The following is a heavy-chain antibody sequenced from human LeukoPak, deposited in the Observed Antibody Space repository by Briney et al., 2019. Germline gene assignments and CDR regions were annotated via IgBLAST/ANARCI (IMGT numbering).Heavy chain of an antibody. CDR3: ARHSVDFIMYV. V-gene: IGHV4-39*01. Sequence: PSETLSLTCTVSGGSISSGGYYWVWIRQHPGKGLEWIGYIYNSGSTYYNPSLKSRVTISVDTSKNQFSLKLSSVTAADTAVYYCARHSVDFIMYVWGQGTTVTVSS. J-gene: IGHJ6*02. CDR1: GGSISSGGYY. D-gene: IGHD3-9*01. CDR2: IYNSGST.